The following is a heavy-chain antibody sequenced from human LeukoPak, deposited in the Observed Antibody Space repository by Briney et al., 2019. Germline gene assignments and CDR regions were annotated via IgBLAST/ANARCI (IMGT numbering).Heavy chain of an antibody. CDR1: GFTFSSYG. J-gene: IGHJ4*02. Sequence: GGSLRLSCAASGFTFSSYGMHWVRQAPGKGLEWVAVIWYDGSNKYYADSVKGRFTISRDNSKNTLYLQMNSLRAEDTAVYYCAKGGFGELLGGFDYWGQGTLVTVSS. D-gene: IGHD3-10*01. CDR2: IWYDGSNK. CDR3: AKGGFGELLGGFDY. V-gene: IGHV3-30*02.